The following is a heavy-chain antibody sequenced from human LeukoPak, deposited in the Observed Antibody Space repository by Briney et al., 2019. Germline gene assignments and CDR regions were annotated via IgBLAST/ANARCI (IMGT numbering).Heavy chain of an antibody. J-gene: IGHJ4*02. D-gene: IGHD2-21*01. CDR1: GFPFSSYS. CDR2: ISSSSSYI. V-gene: IGHV3-21*01. Sequence: PGGSLRLSCAASGFPFSSYSMNWVRQAPGKGLEWVSSISSSSSYIYYADSVKGRFTISRDNAKNSLYLQMNSLRAEDTAVYYCARAGGARSDPFDYWGQGTLVTVSS. CDR3: ARAGGARSDPFDY.